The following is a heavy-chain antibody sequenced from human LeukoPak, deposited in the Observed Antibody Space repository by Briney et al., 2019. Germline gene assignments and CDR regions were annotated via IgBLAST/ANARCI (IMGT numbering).Heavy chain of an antibody. CDR3: TTDRRLWEPEDY. J-gene: IGHJ4*02. D-gene: IGHD4/OR15-4a*01. CDR2: IRSKAYGGTT. CDR1: GFTFGDYA. V-gene: IGHV3-49*03. Sequence: GGSLRLSCTASGFTFGDYAMSWFRQAPGKGLEWVGFIRSKAYGGTTEYAASVKGRFTISRDDSKNTLYLQMNSLKTEDTAVYYCTTDRRLWEPEDYWGQGTLVTVSS.